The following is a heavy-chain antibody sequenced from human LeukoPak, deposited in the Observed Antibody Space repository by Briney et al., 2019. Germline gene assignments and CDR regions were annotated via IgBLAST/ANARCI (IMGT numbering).Heavy chain of an antibody. V-gene: IGHV3-30*03. D-gene: IGHD3-10*01. J-gene: IGHJ5*02. Sequence: PGVSLRLSCAASGFTFSRFGMHWVPQAPGKGLEWVTVISYDGSNKYYTDSLKGRFTISRDNAKNSLFLQMNSLRADDTAVYYCTRSGPTKTTMVRRDNWFDPWGQGTLVTVSS. CDR1: GFTFSRFG. CDR2: ISYDGSNK. CDR3: TRSGPTKTTMVRRDNWFDP.